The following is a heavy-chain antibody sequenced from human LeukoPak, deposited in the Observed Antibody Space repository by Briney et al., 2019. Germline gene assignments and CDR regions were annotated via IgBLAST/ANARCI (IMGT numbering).Heavy chain of an antibody. CDR1: GFTFSSYG. D-gene: IGHD3-22*01. CDR3: AKDSRESSGHFPYYYYYHYGLDV. Sequence: GRSLRLSCAASGFTFSSYGMHWVRQAPGKGLEWVAVIWYDGSNKYYADSARGRFTVSRDNSKNTLYLQMNSLRAEDTAVYYCAKDSRESSGHFPYYYYYHYGLDVWGQGTTVTVSS. V-gene: IGHV3-33*06. J-gene: IGHJ6*02. CDR2: IWYDGSNK.